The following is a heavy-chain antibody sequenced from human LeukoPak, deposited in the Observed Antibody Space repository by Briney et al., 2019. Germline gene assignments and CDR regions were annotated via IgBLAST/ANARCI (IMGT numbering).Heavy chain of an antibody. V-gene: IGHV3-21*01. Sequence: GGSLRLSCAASGFTFSSFSMNWVRQAPGKGLEWVSSISSSSTYIYYADSVKGRFTISRDNAKNSLYLQMNSLRVEDTAVYYCARAEGSGSSFDYWGQGTLVTVSS. CDR2: ISSSSTYI. CDR3: ARAEGSGSSFDY. D-gene: IGHD3-10*01. J-gene: IGHJ4*02. CDR1: GFTFSSFS.